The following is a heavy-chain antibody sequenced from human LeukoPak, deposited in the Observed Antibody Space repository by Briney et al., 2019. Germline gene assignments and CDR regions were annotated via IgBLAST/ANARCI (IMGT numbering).Heavy chain of an antibody. D-gene: IGHD2-2*02. V-gene: IGHV3-11*04. CDR3: ARSTGYQLLYGYYYYMDL. CDR2: ISSSGNTI. CDR1: GFTFSDYY. J-gene: IGHJ6*03. Sequence: GGSLRLSCAASGFTFSDYYMSWIRQAPGKGLEWVSYISSSGNTIYYADSVKGRFTISRDNTKYSLYLQMNSLRAEDTAVYYCARSTGYQLLYGYYYYMDLWGKGTTVTVSS.